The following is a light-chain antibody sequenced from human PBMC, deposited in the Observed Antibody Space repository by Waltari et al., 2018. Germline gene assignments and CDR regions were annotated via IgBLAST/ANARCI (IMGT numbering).Light chain of an antibody. J-gene: IGKJ3*01. V-gene: IGKV1-33*01. Sequence: DIQMTQSPSSLSASVGDRVTITCQASQDISNYLNCYQQKPGKAPKLLLYDASNLETGVPSRFSGSGSGTDFTLTISSLQPEDIATYYCQQYDNLLIFTFGPGTKVDIK. CDR3: QQYDNLLIFT. CDR1: QDISNY. CDR2: DAS.